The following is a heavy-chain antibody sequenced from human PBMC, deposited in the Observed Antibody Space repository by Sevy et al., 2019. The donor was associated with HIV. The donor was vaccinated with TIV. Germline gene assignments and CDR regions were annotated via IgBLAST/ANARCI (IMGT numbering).Heavy chain of an antibody. V-gene: IGHV3-7*01. CDR3: ARDHCSSTSCIPYYYGMDV. J-gene: IGHJ6*02. D-gene: IGHD2-2*01. CDR2: IKQDGSEK. Sequence: GSLRLSCAASGFTFSSYWMSWVRQAPGKGLEWVANIKQDGSEKYYVDSVKGRFTISRDNAKNSLYLQMNSLRAEDTAVYYCARDHCSSTSCIPYYYGMDVWGQGTTVTVSS. CDR1: GFTFSSYW.